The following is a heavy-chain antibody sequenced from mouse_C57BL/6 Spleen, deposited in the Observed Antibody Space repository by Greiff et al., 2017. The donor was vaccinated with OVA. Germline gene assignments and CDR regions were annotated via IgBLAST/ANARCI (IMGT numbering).Heavy chain of an antibody. CDR3: ASLANWGFAY. Sequence: EVKLVESEGGLVQPGSSMKLSCTASGFTFSDYYMAWVRQVPEKGLEWVANINYDGSSTYYLDSLKSRFIISRDNAKNILYLQMSSLKSEDTATYYCASLANWGFAYWGQGTLVTVSA. V-gene: IGHV5-16*01. D-gene: IGHD4-1*01. CDR1: GFTFSDYY. J-gene: IGHJ3*01. CDR2: INYDGSST.